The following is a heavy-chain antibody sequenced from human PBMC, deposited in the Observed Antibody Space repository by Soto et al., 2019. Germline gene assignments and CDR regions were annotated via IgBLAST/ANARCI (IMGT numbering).Heavy chain of an antibody. CDR1: GFTVSSNY. V-gene: IGHV3-23*01. CDR3: AKDETPWCTSCYALDY. D-gene: IGHD2-2*01. Sequence: GGSLRLSCAASGFTVSSNYMSWVRQAPGKGLEWVSVISGSGGSTHYADSVKGRFTISRGNSKNTLYLQMNSLRAEDTAVYYCAKDETPWCTSCYALDYWGQGTLVTVSS. J-gene: IGHJ4*02. CDR2: ISGSGGST.